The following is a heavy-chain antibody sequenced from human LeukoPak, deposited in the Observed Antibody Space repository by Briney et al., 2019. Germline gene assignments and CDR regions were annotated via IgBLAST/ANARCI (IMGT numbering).Heavy chain of an antibody. CDR1: GGSINSDSHY. CDR3: ARIDRYSGSYRY. Sequence: PSETLSLTCTVSGGSINSDSHYWGWVRQPPGKGLEWIASVYYSGSTYYNPSLKSRVTISVDTSKNQFSLKLSSVTAADTAVYYCARIDRYSGSYRYWGQGTLVTVSS. V-gene: IGHV4-39*07. J-gene: IGHJ4*02. CDR2: VYYSGST. D-gene: IGHD1-26*01.